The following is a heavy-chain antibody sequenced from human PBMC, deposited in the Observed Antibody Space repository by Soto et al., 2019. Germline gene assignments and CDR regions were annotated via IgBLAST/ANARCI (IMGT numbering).Heavy chain of an antibody. CDR1: GGSFSSYT. Sequence: QVQLVQSGAEVRKPGSSVKVSCKASGGSFSSYTINWVRKAPGQGLEWMGGIVPILGTTYYAQNFQGRVTITADKSTSTVYMELSSLRSEDTALFYCARDEGSTTTFDYWGQGTLVTVSS. J-gene: IGHJ4*02. D-gene: IGHD5-12*01. CDR3: ARDEGSTTTFDY. CDR2: IVPILGTT. V-gene: IGHV1-69*06.